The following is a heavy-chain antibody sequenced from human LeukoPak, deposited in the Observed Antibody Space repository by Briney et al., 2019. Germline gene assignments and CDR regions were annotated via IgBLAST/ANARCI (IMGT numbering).Heavy chain of an antibody. J-gene: IGHJ4*02. CDR2: FSVSDKTT. Sequence: GGTLRLSCAASGFTFSSYAMSWVRQAPGKGLEWVSGFSVSDKTTYYADSVRGRFTISRDNSKNTLYLQINSLRAEDTAVYYCAKDPSVYYGDYIIRWGQGTLVIVSS. V-gene: IGHV3-23*01. CDR3: AKDPSVYYGDYIIR. CDR1: GFTFSSYA. D-gene: IGHD4-17*01.